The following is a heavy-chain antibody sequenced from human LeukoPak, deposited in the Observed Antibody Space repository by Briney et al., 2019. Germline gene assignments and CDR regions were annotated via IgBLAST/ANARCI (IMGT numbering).Heavy chain of an antibody. CDR3: ARGGYDYGDYGLDY. CDR2: INHSGST. CDR1: GGSFSGYY. V-gene: IGHV4-34*01. J-gene: IGHJ4*02. D-gene: IGHD4-17*01. Sequence: SETLSLPCAVYGGSFSGYYWSWIRQPPGKGLEWIGEINHSGSTNYNPSLKSRVTISVDRSKNQFSLKLSSVTAADTAVYYCARGGYDYGDYGLDYWGQGTLVTVSS.